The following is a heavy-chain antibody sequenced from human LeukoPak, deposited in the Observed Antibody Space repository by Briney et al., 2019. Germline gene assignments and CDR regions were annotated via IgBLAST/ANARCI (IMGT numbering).Heavy chain of an antibody. D-gene: IGHD4/OR15-4a*01. J-gene: IGHJ4*02. CDR1: GFTFRNHG. CDR3: ARDRGAGKYYDY. Sequence: GRSLRLSCAASGFTFRNHGMHGVRQAPGKGLEWVAIIWYDGSNAYYADSVKGRFTVSRDNSKKVLYLQMNSLRVEDTAVYYCARDRGAGKYYDYWGQGTQVTVSS. V-gene: IGHV3-33*01. CDR2: IWYDGSNA.